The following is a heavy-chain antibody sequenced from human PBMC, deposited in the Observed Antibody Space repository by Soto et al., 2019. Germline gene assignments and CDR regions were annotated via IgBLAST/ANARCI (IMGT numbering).Heavy chain of an antibody. CDR1: GFTFSDHY. Sequence: EVQLVESGGGLVQPGGSLRLSCAVSGFTFSDHYMDWVRQAPGKGLEWVGRSTDQAHSFYTVYAESMKGRFTISRDDSPLYLRMNGLKIEARAVYYCVSATTTATCSPSVDFWGQGTLVTVSS. J-gene: IGHJ4*02. CDR2: STDQAHSFYT. V-gene: IGHV3-72*01. D-gene: IGHD4-4*01. CDR3: VSATTTATCSPSVDF.